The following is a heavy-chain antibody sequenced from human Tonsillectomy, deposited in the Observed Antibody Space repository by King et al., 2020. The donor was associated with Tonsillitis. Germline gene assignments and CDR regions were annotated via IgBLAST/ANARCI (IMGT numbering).Heavy chain of an antibody. CDR2: ISSSSSYI. CDR3: AGSGEGCQNAFDI. J-gene: IGHJ3*02. CDR1: GFTFSSYS. Sequence: DVQLVESGGGLVKPGGSLRLSCAASGFTFSSYSMNWVRQAPGKGLEWVSSISSSSSYIYYADSVKGRFTISRDNAKNSLYLQMNSLRAEDTAVYYCAGSGEGCQNAFDIWGQGTMVTVSS. V-gene: IGHV3-21*01. D-gene: IGHD3-16*01.